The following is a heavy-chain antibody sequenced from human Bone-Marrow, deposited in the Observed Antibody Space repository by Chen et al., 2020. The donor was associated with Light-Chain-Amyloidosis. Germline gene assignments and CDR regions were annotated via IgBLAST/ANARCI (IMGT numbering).Heavy chain of an antibody. CDR2: IHTYSGNT. CDR3: ARSQSWALDY. CDR1: GYNFIGYN. Sequence: QVQVVQSGPEVKEPGASVKVSCKTSGYNFIGYNITWARQAPGQGLEWIGGIHTYSGNTDYAQKLQGRITVTTDTSTRTAYMELRGLTSDDTAVYFCARSQSWALDYWGQGSLVTVSS. V-gene: IGHV1-18*04. D-gene: IGHD1-26*01. J-gene: IGHJ4*02.